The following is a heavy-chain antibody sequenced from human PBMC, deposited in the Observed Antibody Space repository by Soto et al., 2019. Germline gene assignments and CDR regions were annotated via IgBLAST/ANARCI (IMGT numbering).Heavy chain of an antibody. D-gene: IGHD3-3*01. Sequence: PSETLSLTCTVSGGSISSYYWSWIRQPPGKGLEWIGDIYHSGSTNYNPSLKSRVTISVDTSKNQFSLKLSSVTAADTAVYYCARGRRFVERPATNTWFDPWGQGTLVTVSS. CDR2: IYHSGST. J-gene: IGHJ5*02. CDR3: ARGRRFVERPATNTWFDP. V-gene: IGHV4-59*12. CDR1: GGSISSYY.